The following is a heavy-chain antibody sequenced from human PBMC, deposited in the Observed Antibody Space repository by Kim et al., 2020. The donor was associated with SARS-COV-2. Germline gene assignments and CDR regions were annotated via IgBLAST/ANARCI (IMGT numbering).Heavy chain of an antibody. V-gene: IGHV3-74*01. CDR2: INSDGGTT. CDR1: GFTFSSYW. CDR3: ASRLYTGIYYYFDY. Sequence: GGSLRLSCAASGFTFSSYWMPWVRQAPGKGLVWVSRINSDGGTTSHADSVKGRFTISRDNAKSTLYLQMNSLRADDTAVYYCASRLYTGIYYYFDYWGQGPLDTLPS. D-gene: IGHD1-26*01. J-gene: IGHJ4*02.